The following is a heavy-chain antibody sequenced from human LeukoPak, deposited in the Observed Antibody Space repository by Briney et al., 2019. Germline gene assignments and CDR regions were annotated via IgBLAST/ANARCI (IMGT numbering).Heavy chain of an antibody. V-gene: IGHV1-2*02. CDR3: ARGDYCSGGSCYFGWFDP. CDR2: INPNSGGT. CDR1: GYTFAGYY. J-gene: IGHJ5*02. Sequence: ASVKVSCKASGYTFAGYYMHWVRQAPGQGLEWMGWINPNSGGTNYAQKFQGRVTMTRDTSISTAYMELSRLRSDDTAVYYCARGDYCSGGSCYFGWFDPWGQGTLVTVSS. D-gene: IGHD2-15*01.